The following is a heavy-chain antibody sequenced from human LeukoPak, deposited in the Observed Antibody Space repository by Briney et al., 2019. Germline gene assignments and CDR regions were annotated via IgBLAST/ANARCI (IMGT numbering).Heavy chain of an antibody. Sequence: ASVKVSCKASGYTSTSYYMHWVRQAPGQGLEWMGIINPSGGSTTYAQKFQGRVTMTRDTSTSTVYMELSSLRSEDTAVYYCARDYRIAAAGTWVFDYWGQGTLVTVSS. CDR3: ARDYRIAAAGTWVFDY. CDR1: GYTSTSYY. D-gene: IGHD6-13*01. V-gene: IGHV1-46*01. CDR2: INPSGGST. J-gene: IGHJ4*02.